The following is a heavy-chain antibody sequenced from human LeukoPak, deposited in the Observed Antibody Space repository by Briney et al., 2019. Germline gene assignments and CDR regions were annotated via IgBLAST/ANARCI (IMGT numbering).Heavy chain of an antibody. CDR3: VRLPTGMPNWFDP. J-gene: IGHJ5*02. CDR1: GGSFSGYY. Sequence: SETLSLTCAVYGGSFSGYYWSWIRQPPGKGLEWIGEINHSGSTNYNPSLKSRVTISVDTSNNQFSLKLNSVTVADTAVYYCVRLPTGMPNWFDPWGRGTLVTVSS. D-gene: IGHD2-2*01. CDR2: INHSGST. V-gene: IGHV4-34*01.